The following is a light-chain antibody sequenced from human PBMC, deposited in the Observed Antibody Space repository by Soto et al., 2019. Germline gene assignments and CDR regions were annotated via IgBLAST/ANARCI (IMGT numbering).Light chain of an antibody. CDR2: GAS. Sequence: EIVMTQSLPTLSVSPREKATLSCRASQYVSNKVAWYQQKPGQAPRLLILGASTRATGVPARFSGSGSGTEFTLSISSLQSEDFAVYYCKQYKEWPPFTFGQGTRLEIK. J-gene: IGKJ5*01. V-gene: IGKV3-15*01. CDR1: QYVSNK. CDR3: KQYKEWPPFT.